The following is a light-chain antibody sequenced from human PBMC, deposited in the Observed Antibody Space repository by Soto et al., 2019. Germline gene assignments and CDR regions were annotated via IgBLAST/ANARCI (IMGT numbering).Light chain of an antibody. CDR1: QSIGSNY. CDR2: PAS. CDR3: QHYGSSPWT. V-gene: IGKV3-20*01. J-gene: IGKJ1*01. Sequence: EIVLTQSPGTLSLSPGERATLSCRASQSIGSNYLAWYQQRPGQAPRLLISPASGRAAGIPDRFSGSGSGTDVTLTITRLEPEDFAVYYCQHYGSSPWTLGQGTKVEI.